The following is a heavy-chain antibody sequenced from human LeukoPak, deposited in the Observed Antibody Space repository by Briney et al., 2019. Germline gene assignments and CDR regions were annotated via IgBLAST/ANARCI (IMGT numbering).Heavy chain of an antibody. Sequence: SETLSLACTVSGGSISSGSYYWSWIRQPAGKGLEWIGRIYTSGSTNYNPSLKSRVTISVDTSKNQFSLKLSSVTAADTAVYYCAREKEYSSSWYSNWFDPWGQGTLVTVSS. CDR1: GGSISSGSYY. CDR2: IYTSGST. D-gene: IGHD6-13*01. J-gene: IGHJ5*02. V-gene: IGHV4-61*02. CDR3: AREKEYSSSWYSNWFDP.